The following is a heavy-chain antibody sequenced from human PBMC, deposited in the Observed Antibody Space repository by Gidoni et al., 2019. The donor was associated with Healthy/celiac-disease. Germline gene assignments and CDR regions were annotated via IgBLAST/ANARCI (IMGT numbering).Heavy chain of an antibody. CDR1: GFTFSSYA. CDR2: ISYDGSNK. J-gene: IGHJ4*02. D-gene: IGHD6-19*01. Sequence: QVQLVESGGGVVQPGMFLRLSCAASGFTFSSYAMHWVRQAPGKGLEWVAVISYDGSNKYYADSVKGRFTISRDNSKNTLYLQMNSLRAEDTAVYYCARGSIAVAGKLGYWGQGTLVTVSS. CDR3: ARGSIAVAGKLGY. V-gene: IGHV3-30-3*01.